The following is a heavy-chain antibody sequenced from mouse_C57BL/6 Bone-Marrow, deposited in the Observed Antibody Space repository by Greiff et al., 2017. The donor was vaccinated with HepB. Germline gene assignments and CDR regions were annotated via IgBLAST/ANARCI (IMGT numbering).Heavy chain of an antibody. CDR1: GYTFTDYE. V-gene: IGHV1-15*01. CDR2: IDPETGGT. CDR3: TTFKNWVPNWYFDV. Sequence: QVQLQQSGAELVRPGASVTLSCKASGYTFTDYEMHWVKQTPVHGLEWIGAIDPETGGTAYNQKFKGKAILTADKSSSTAYMELRSLTSEDSAVYYCTTFKNWVPNWYFDVWGTGTTVTVSS. J-gene: IGHJ1*03. D-gene: IGHD4-1*01.